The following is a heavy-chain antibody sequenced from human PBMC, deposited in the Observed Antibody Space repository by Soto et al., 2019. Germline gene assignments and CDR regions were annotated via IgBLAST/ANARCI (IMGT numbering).Heavy chain of an antibody. J-gene: IGHJ4*02. CDR2: IDPSDSYT. CDR3: ARHTPYDSSGNYFDY. V-gene: IGHV5-10-1*01. D-gene: IGHD3-22*01. Sequence: VESLKISCNGSGYSFTSYWISWVRQMPGKGLEWMGRIDPSDSYTNYSPSFQGHVTISADKSISTAYLQWSSLKASDTAMYYCARHTPYDSSGNYFDYWGQGTLVTVSS. CDR1: GYSFTSYW.